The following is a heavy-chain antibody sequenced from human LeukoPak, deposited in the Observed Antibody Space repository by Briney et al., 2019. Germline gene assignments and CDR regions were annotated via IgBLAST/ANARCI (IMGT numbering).Heavy chain of an antibody. D-gene: IGHD2-21*01. Sequence: SGGSLRLSCAASGFTFSSYAMSWVRQAPGKGLEWVSAISGSGGSTYYADSVKGRFTISRDNSKNWLYLQMNSLRAEDTAVYYCAKVVYCGGDCYRGAFDIGGQGTMVTVSS. CDR2: ISGSGGST. V-gene: IGHV3-23*01. CDR3: AKVVYCGGDCYRGAFDI. J-gene: IGHJ3*02. CDR1: GFTFSSYA.